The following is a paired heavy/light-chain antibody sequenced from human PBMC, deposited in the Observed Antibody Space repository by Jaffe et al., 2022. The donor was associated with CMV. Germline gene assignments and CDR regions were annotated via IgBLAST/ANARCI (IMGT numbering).Light chain of an antibody. Sequence: DIVMTQSPLSLPVTPGEPASISCRSSQSLLHSNGYNYLDWYLQKPGQSPQLLIYLGSNRASGVPDRFSGSGSGTDFTLKISRVEAEDVGVYYCMQALQTPPTFGPGTKVDIK. CDR1: QSLLHSNGYNY. CDR2: LGS. J-gene: IGKJ3*01. CDR3: MQALQTPPT. V-gene: IGKV2-28*01.
Heavy chain of an antibody. CDR2: ISSSSSYT. Sequence: QVQLVESGGGLVKPGGSLRLSCAASGFTFSDYYMSWIRQAPGKGLEWVSYISSSSSYTNYADSVKGRFTISRDNAKNSLYLQMNSLRAEDTAVYYCARSDPAVAGTGDHYYYYYYMDVWGKGTTVTVSS. CDR3: ARSDPAVAGTGDHYYYYYYMDV. D-gene: IGHD6-19*01. V-gene: IGHV3-11*06. CDR1: GFTFSDYY. J-gene: IGHJ6*03.